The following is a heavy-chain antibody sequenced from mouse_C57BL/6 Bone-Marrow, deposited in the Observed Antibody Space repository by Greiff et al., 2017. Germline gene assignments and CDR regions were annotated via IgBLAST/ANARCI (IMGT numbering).Heavy chain of an antibody. D-gene: IGHD1-1*01. CDR2: LSYDGSN. CDR3: ADYGRDYAMDD. Sequence: EVKLQESGPGLVKPSQSLSLTCSVTGYSITSGYYWNWIRQFPGNKLEWMGYLSYDGSNNYNPSLKNRISITRDTSKNQFFLKLNSVTTEDTATYYRADYGRDYAMDDWGQGTSVTVSS. J-gene: IGHJ4*01. CDR1: GYSITSGYY. V-gene: IGHV3-6*01.